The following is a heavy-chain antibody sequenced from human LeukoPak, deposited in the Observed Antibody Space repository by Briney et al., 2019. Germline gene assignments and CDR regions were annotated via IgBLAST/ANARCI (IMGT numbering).Heavy chain of an antibody. Sequence: PGGSLRLSCAASGFTFSSYAMHWVRQAPGKGLEWVSVIYTDGNTYYADSVKGRFTISRDNSKNTLYLQMNSLRAEDTAVYYCARGHYYGMDVWGKGTTVTISS. V-gene: IGHV3-66*01. CDR2: IYTDGNT. CDR1: GFTFSSYA. CDR3: ARGHYYGMDV. J-gene: IGHJ6*04.